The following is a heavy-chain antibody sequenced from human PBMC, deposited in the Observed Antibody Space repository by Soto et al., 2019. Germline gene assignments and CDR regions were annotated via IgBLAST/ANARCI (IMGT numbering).Heavy chain of an antibody. CDR2: SNSDASTT. D-gene: IGHD3-10*01. CDR1: GFPFSSYW. Sequence: EVQLVESGGDLVHPGGSLILSCTASGFPFSSYWMHWVRQAPGKGLVWISRSNSDASTTTYADSVTGRFTISRDNAENTLFLQLNSLRVDDTAVYYCARGYYGSEGTEYFQLWGRGTLVTVAS. V-gene: IGHV3-74*03. J-gene: IGHJ1*01. CDR3: ARGYYGSEGTEYFQL.